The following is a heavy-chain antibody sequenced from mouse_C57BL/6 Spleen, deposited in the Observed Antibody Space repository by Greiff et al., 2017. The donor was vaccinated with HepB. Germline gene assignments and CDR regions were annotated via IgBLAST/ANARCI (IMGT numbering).Heavy chain of an antibody. V-gene: IGHV5-17*01. CDR1: GFTFSDYG. J-gene: IGHJ2*01. CDR2: ISSGSSTI. CDR3: ATYSNQYYFDY. Sequence: EVKLQESGGGLVKPGGSLKLSCAASGFTFSDYGMHWVRQAPEKGLEWVAYISSGSSTIYYADTVKGRFTISRDNAKNTLFLQMTSLRSEDTAMYYCATYSNQYYFDYWGQGTTLTVSS. D-gene: IGHD2-5*01.